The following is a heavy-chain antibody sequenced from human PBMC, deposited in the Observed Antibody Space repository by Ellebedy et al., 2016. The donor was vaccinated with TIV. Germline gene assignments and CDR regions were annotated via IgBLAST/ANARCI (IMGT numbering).Heavy chain of an antibody. D-gene: IGHD6-19*01. CDR2: VSAYNGDT. J-gene: IGHJ4*02. V-gene: IGHV1-18*01. CDR1: GYTFSNYG. Sequence: ASVKVSCKASGYTFSNYGIFWVRQTPKEGLEWMGWVSAYNGDTKYAQKFRGRVTMTTDTSANTAYMDLRSLTSGDTAIYYCARAPGIAVTGTPDFWGQGTLLIVSS. CDR3: ARAPGIAVTGTPDF.